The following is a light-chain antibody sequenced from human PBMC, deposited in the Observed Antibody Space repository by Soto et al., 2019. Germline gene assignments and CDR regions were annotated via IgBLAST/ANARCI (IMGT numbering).Light chain of an antibody. CDR3: QQRSSWPFLWT. V-gene: IGKV3-11*01. Sequence: DIVLTQSPGTLSSSPGERATLSCRASQSVGSALAWYQQKPGQAPRLLSYETFNRATGIPARFSGSGSGTDFTLTISSLEPEDFAVYYCQQRSSWPFLWTFGGGTKVEIK. CDR2: ETF. CDR1: QSVGSA. J-gene: IGKJ4*01.